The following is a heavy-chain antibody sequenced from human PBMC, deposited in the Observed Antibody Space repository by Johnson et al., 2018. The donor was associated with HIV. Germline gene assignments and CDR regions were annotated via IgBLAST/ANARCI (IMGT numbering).Heavy chain of an antibody. V-gene: IGHV3-20*04. D-gene: IGHD3-10*01. CDR3: ARDFVAFGECTAFDI. J-gene: IGHJ3*02. CDR2: INWNGGST. CDR1: GFTLDDYG. Sequence: VQLVESGGGVVQPGRSLRLSCAASGFTLDDYGMAWVRQAPGKGLEWVSGINWNGGSTGYADSVKGRFTISRDNAKNSLYLQMNSLRAEDTALYYCARDFVAFGECTAFDIWGQGTMVAVSS.